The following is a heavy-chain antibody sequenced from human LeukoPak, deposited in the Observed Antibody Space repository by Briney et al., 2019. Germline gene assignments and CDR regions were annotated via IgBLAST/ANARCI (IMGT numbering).Heavy chain of an antibody. CDR1: GGSISSYY. CDR2: IYYRGST. CDR3: ARHSIVVVVAASPYYFQH. D-gene: IGHD2-15*01. V-gene: IGHV4-39*01. J-gene: IGHJ1*01. Sequence: PSETLSLTCTVSGGSISSYYWSWIRQPPGKGLEWIGNIYYRGSTYYNPSLKSRVTISVDTSKNQFSLKLSSVTAADTAVYYCARHSIVVVVAASPYYFQHWGQGTLVTVSS.